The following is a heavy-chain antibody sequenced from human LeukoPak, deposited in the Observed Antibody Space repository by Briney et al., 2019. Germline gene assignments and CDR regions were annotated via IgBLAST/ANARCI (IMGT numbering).Heavy chain of an antibody. Sequence: NPSETLSLTCAVYGGSFSGYYWSWIRQPPGKGLEWIGEINHSGSTNYNPSLKSRVTISVDTSKNQFSLKLSSVTAADTAVYYCARVRITIFGVVQGNYFDYWGQGTLVTVSS. CDR3: ARVRITIFGVVQGNYFDY. V-gene: IGHV4-34*01. CDR2: INHSGST. J-gene: IGHJ4*02. CDR1: GGSFSGYY. D-gene: IGHD3-3*01.